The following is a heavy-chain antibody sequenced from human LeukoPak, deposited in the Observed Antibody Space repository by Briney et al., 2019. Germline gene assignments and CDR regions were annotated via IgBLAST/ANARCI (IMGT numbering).Heavy chain of an antibody. CDR3: ARATTTRTRFDY. D-gene: IGHD4-17*01. Sequence: GGSLRLSCAASGFTFSSNYMSWVRQAPGKGLEWVSVIYSGGSTYYADSVKGRFTISRDNSKNTLYLQMNSLRDEGTAVYFCARATTTRTRFDYWGQGTLVTVSS. CDR2: IYSGGST. CDR1: GFTFSSNY. V-gene: IGHV3-53*01. J-gene: IGHJ4*02.